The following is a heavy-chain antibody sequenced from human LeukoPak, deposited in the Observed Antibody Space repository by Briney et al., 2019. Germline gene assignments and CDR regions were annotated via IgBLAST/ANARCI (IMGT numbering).Heavy chain of an antibody. J-gene: IGHJ4*02. Sequence: ASVKVSCKASGYTFTSYGISWVRQAPGQGLKWMGWISAYNGNTNYVQKLRGRVTMTPDTSTTTAYMEQRTLRSDDTAVYYCARAGPGVTDYWGQGTLVTVSS. V-gene: IGHV1-18*01. D-gene: IGHD3-10*01. CDR2: ISAYNGNT. CDR1: GYTFTSYG. CDR3: ARAGPGVTDY.